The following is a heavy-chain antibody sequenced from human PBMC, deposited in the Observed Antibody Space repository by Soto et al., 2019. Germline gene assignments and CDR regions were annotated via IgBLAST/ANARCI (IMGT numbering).Heavy chain of an antibody. V-gene: IGHV3-23*01. CDR2: ISGGGGSS. CDR1: GFTFSNYA. CDR3: ARNCGVDCHSVFFY. D-gene: IGHD2-21*02. J-gene: IGHJ4*02. Sequence: VQLLESGGGLVQPGGSLRLSCAASGFTFSNYAMSWVRQAPGKGRVWVSGISGGGGSSYYADSVKGRFTISRDNSKNTVYLQLNSLRAEDTAVYYCARNCGVDCHSVFFYWGQGTLVIVSS.